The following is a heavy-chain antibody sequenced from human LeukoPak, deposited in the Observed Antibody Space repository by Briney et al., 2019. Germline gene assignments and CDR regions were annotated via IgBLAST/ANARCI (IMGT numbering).Heavy chain of an antibody. CDR3: ARDNGDYVDWFDP. J-gene: IGHJ5*02. V-gene: IGHV4-39*07. CDR1: GGSISSSNYY. CDR2: FLYSGTT. D-gene: IGHD4-17*01. Sequence: SETLSLTCTVSGGSISGGSISSSNYYWGWIRQSPGKGLEWIGSFLYSGTTYYNPSLMSRVTISVDTSKNQLSLKLISVTAADTAVYYCARDNGDYVDWFDPWGQGTLVTVSS.